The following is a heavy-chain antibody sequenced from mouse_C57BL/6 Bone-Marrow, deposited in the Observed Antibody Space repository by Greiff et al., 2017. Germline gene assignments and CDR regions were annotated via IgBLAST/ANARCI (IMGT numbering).Heavy chain of an antibody. D-gene: IGHD2-4*01. CDR2: FYPGSGSI. J-gene: IGHJ2*01. CDR1: GYIFTEYT. V-gene: IGHV1-62-2*01. CDR3: ARHERYYDYEGYFDY. Sequence: VQLQQSGAELVKPGASVKLSCKASGYIFTEYTIHWVKQRSGQGLEWIGWFYPGSGSIKYNERFKDKATLTADKSSNTGSMELSRLTSEDSAVYFYARHERYYDYEGYFDYCGQGTTLTVTA.